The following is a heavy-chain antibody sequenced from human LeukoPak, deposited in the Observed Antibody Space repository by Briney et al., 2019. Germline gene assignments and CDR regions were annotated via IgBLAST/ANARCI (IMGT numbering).Heavy chain of an antibody. J-gene: IGHJ4*02. V-gene: IGHV4-34*01. CDR3: ARALSGDPYYFDY. CDR1: GGSFSGYY. Sequence: SETLSLTCAVYGGSFSGYYWSWIRQPPGKGLEWIGEINHSGSTNYNPSLKSRVTISVDTSKNQFSLKLSSVTAADTAVYYCARALSGDPYYFDYWGQGTLVTVSS. CDR2: INHSGST. D-gene: IGHD2-21*02.